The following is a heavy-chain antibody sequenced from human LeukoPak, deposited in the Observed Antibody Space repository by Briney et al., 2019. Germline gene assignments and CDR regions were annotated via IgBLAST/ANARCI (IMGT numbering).Heavy chain of an antibody. J-gene: IGHJ4*02. Sequence: ASVKVSCKASGYTFTDYYTHWVRQAPGQGLEWVGWVHPRTGGTNFAQKFRGRVTMTRDMSISTAYMELSRLTSDDTAIYYCARDISRMGGLFYFDSWGQGTLVTVSS. CDR1: GYTFTDYY. V-gene: IGHV1-2*02. CDR3: ARDISRMGGLFYFDS. D-gene: IGHD3-16*01. CDR2: VHPRTGGT.